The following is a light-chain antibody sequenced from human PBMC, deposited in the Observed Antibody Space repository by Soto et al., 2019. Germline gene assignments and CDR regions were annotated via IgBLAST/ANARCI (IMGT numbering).Light chain of an antibody. V-gene: IGKV1-39*01. CDR2: AAS. J-gene: IGKJ5*01. CDR3: QQSYSTPIT. CDR1: QSISSY. Sequence: DIQMTQSPSSLSASVGDRVTITCRASQSISSYLNWYQQKPGKAPKLLIYAASSLQSGVPSRFSGSGSGPDFTLTISSLQPEDFATYYCQQSYSTPITFGQGTRLEMK.